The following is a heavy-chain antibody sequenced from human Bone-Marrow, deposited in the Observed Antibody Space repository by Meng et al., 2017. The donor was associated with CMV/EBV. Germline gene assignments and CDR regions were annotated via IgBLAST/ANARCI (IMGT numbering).Heavy chain of an antibody. CDR3: ARVVVVPAANDDFDY. CDR1: GFTFTSYW. Sequence: FGFTFTSYWMHWVRQAPGKGLVWVSRINSDGSSTSYADSVKGRFTISRDNAKNTLYLQMNSLRAEDTAVYYCARVVVVPAANDDFDYWGQGTLVTVSS. V-gene: IGHV3-74*01. J-gene: IGHJ4*02. D-gene: IGHD2-2*01. CDR2: INSDGSST.